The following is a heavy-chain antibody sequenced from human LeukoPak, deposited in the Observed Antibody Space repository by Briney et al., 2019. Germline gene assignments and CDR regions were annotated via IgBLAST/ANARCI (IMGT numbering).Heavy chain of an antibody. CDR1: GFTFRSYG. D-gene: IGHD3-22*01. V-gene: IGHV3-64*01. CDR2: ISSNGGRT. J-gene: IGHJ1*01. Sequence: GGSLRLSCAASGFTFRSYGMHWVRQAPGKGLECVSAISSNGGRTYYANSVKGRFTISRDNSRNTLYLQMGSLRAEDMAVYYCATYYYDSGGFHFRHWGQGTLVTVSS. CDR3: ATYYYDSGGFHFRH.